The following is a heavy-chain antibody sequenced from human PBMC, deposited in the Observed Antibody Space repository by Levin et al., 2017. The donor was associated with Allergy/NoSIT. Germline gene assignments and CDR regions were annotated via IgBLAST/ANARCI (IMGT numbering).Heavy chain of an antibody. CDR1: GFTFSSYT. D-gene: IGHD1-26*01. CDR2: MRYSGDTT. V-gene: IGHV3-23*01. J-gene: IGHJ3*02. CDR3: GKGLSSGTPYRAFDM. Sequence: GESLKISCAASGFTFSSYTMTWVRQAPGKGLEWVSTMRYSGDTTYYADSVKGRFTISSDTSKDTLFLQMNSLRAEDTAFYYCGKGLSSGTPYRAFDMWGPGTMVTVSS.